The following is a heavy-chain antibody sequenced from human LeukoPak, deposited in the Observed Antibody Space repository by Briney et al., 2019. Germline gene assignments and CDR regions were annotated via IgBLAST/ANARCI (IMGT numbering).Heavy chain of an antibody. CDR3: ARQDTYYDFWSGYRYLDY. CDR1: GGSISSSTYY. J-gene: IGHJ4*02. V-gene: IGHV4-39*01. CDR2: IYYSGST. Sequence: PSETLSLTCTVSGGSISSSTYYWGWIRQPPGKGLEWIGSIYYSGSTYYNPSLKSRVTISVDTSKNQFSLKLSSVTAADTAVYYCARQDTYYDFWSGYRYLDYWGQGTLVTVSS. D-gene: IGHD3-3*01.